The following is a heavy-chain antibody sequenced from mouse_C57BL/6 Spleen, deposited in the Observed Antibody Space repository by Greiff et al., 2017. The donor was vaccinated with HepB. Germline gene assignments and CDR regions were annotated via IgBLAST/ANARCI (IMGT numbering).Heavy chain of an antibody. Sequence: QVHVKQPGAELVKPGASVKMSCKASGYTFTSYWITWVKQRPGQGLEWIGDIYPGSGSTNYNEKFKSKATLTVDTSSSTAYMQLSSLTSEDSAVYYCASEDYGPWYFDVWGTGTTVTVSS. J-gene: IGHJ1*03. CDR3: ASEDYGPWYFDV. D-gene: IGHD1-1*01. V-gene: IGHV1-55*01. CDR1: GYTFTSYW. CDR2: IYPGSGST.